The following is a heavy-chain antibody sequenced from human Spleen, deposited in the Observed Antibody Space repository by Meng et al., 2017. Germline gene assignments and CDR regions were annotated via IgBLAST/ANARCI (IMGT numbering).Heavy chain of an antibody. Sequence: SETLSLTCAVYGGSFSDYYWSWIRQPPGKGLEWIGEINHSGSTNYNPSLKGRVTISVDTSKNQFSLKLSSVTAADTAVYYCARGSKEQLVGGHRAFDIWGQGTMVTVSS. CDR2: INHSGST. CDR1: GGSFSDYY. V-gene: IGHV4-34*01. D-gene: IGHD6-13*01. CDR3: ARGSKEQLVGGHRAFDI. J-gene: IGHJ3*02.